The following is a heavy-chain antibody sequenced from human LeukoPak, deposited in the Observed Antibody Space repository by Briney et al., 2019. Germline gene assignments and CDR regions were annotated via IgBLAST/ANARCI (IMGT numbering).Heavy chain of an antibody. Sequence: GASVKVSCKASGYTFTDYYIHWVRQAPGQGLEWMGGIIPIFGTANYAQKFQGRVTITADESTSTAYMELSSLRSEDTAVYYCASDEMSGYDPPWGQGTLVTVSS. CDR2: IIPIFGTA. D-gene: IGHD5-12*01. V-gene: IGHV1-69*13. CDR1: GYTFTDYY. J-gene: IGHJ4*02. CDR3: ASDEMSGYDPP.